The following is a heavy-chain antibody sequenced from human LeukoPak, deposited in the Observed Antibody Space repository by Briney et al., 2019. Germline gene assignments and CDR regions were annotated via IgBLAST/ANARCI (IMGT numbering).Heavy chain of an antibody. J-gene: IGHJ4*02. V-gene: IGHV3-30-3*01. CDR3: ARVRVAVAGTYYVEY. CDR2: ISYDGSSK. CDR1: GFSFNNYA. Sequence: PGGSLRLSCAASGFSFNNYAMHWVRQAPGKGLEWVAVISYDGSSKYYADSVKGRFTISRDNSKNTLYMQMNSLRPEDTAVFYCARVRVAVAGTYYVEYSGEGALVTVSS. D-gene: IGHD6-19*01.